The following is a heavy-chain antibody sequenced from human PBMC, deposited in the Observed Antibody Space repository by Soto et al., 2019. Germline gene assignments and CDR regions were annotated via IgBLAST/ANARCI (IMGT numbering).Heavy chain of an antibody. D-gene: IGHD2-2*01. J-gene: IGHJ4*02. CDR1: GYTFTGNY. Sequence: QVQLVQSGAEVKRPGASVKVSCKASGYTFTGNYMHWVRQAPGQGLGWMGWINPNTGVTHYAHKFQGWVTMTRDTSTSTAYMELRSLKFDDTAVYYCAREFTSSRFDYWGQGSLVTVPS. CDR2: INPNTGVT. V-gene: IGHV1-2*04. CDR3: AREFTSSRFDY.